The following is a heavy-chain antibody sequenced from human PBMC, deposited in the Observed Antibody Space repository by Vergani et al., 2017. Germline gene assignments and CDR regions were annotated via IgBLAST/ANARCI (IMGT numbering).Heavy chain of an antibody. D-gene: IGHD3-10*01. CDR3: ARHYYGSGRPLSHSWFDP. V-gene: IGHV1-69*12. Sequence: QVQLVQSGAEVKKPGSSVKVSCKASGGTFSSYAISWVRQAPGQGLEWMGGIIPIFGTANYAQKFQGRVTITADESTSTAYMELSSLRSEDTAVYYCARHYYGSGRPLSHSWFDPWGQGTLVTVSS. J-gene: IGHJ5*02. CDR1: GGTFSSYA. CDR2: IIPIFGTA.